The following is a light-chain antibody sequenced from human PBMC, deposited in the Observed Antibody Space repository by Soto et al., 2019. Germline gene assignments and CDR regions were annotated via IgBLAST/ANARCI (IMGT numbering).Light chain of an antibody. CDR1: QSISSW. J-gene: IGKJ1*01. CDR2: EAS. Sequence: DIQMTQSPSTLSASVGDRVTITCRASQSISSWLAWYQQKPGKAPKLLIYEASSLKSGVPSRFSGSGSGTEFTLTISSLQPVDFATYFCQQYHTYGTFGQGTKVEIK. V-gene: IGKV1-5*03. CDR3: QQYHTYGT.